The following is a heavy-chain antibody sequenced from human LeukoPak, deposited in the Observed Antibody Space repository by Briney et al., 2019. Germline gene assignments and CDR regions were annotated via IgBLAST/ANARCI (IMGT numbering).Heavy chain of an antibody. CDR1: GFTFSSYA. Sequence: PGGSLRLSCAASGFTFSSYAMSWVRQAPGKGLEWVSAISGSGGSTYYADSVKGRFTISRDNAKNSLYLQMNSLRAEDTAVYYCARDTFRTDDFWSGYYNYYYYGMDVWGQGTTVTVSS. CDR2: ISGSGGST. CDR3: ARDTFRTDDFWSGYYNYYYYGMDV. V-gene: IGHV3-23*01. D-gene: IGHD3-3*01. J-gene: IGHJ6*02.